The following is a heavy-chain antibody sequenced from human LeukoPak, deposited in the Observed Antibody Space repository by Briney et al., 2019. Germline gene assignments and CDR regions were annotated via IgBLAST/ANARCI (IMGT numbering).Heavy chain of an antibody. V-gene: IGHV3-23*01. CDR2: IIGSGGST. D-gene: IGHD3-22*01. CDR1: GFTFSSYA. J-gene: IGHJ4*02. Sequence: GGSLRLSCAASGFTFSSYAMSWVRQAPGKGLEWVSAIIGSGGSTYYADSVKGRFTISRDDSKNTLYMQMNRLKTEDTAVYYCTTGTMTLYWGQGTLVTVSS. CDR3: TTGTMTLY.